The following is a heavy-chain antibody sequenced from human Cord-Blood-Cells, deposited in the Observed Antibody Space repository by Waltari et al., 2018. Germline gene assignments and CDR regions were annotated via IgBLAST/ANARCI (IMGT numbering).Heavy chain of an antibody. CDR3: ASEDISSWYAFDI. J-gene: IGHJ3*02. CDR2: TYYRYKWYN. Sequence: QVQLQQSGPGLVKPSQTLSLTCAISGDSVSSNSAAWNWIRQSPARGLEWLGRTYYRYKWYNAYAVSVKSRITINPDNSKNQFSLQLNSVTPEDTAVYYCASEDISSWYAFDIWGQGTMVTVSS. V-gene: IGHV6-1*01. CDR1: GDSVSSNSAA. D-gene: IGHD6-13*01.